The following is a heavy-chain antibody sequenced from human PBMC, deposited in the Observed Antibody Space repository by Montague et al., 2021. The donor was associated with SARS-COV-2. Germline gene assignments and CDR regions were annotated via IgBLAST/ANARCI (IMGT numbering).Heavy chain of an antibody. CDR2: IYYSGST. CDR1: GGAMSSYY. Sequence: SETLSLTCTVSGGAMSSYYCSWIRQPPGKGLEWIGYIYYSGSTNXNPSLKSRVTISVEKSKNQFSLKLSSVTAADTAAYYCARHGCSSGRHRCGFDPWGQGTLVTVSS. D-gene: IGHD6-19*01. CDR3: ARHGCSSGRHRCGFDP. V-gene: IGHV4-59*08. J-gene: IGHJ5*02.